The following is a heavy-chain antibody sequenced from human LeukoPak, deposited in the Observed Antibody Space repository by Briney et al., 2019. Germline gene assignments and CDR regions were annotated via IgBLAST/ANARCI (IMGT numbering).Heavy chain of an antibody. Sequence: PGGSLRLSCAASGFTVSSNYMSWVRQAPGKGLEWVSVIYSGGSTYYADSVKGRFTISRDNSKNTLYLQMNSLRAEDTAVYYSARSLQQQPFDYWGQGTLVTVSS. CDR1: GFTVSSNY. J-gene: IGHJ4*02. CDR2: IYSGGST. CDR3: ARSLQQQPFDY. V-gene: IGHV3-66*01. D-gene: IGHD6-13*01.